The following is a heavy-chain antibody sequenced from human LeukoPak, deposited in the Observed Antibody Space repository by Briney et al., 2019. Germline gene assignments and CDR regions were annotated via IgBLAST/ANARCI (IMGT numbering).Heavy chain of an antibody. J-gene: IGHJ4*02. CDR1: GYTFTSYG. V-gene: IGHV1-18*01. D-gene: IGHD3-9*01. Sequence: ASVKVSCKASGYTFTSYGISWVRQAPGQGLEWMGWISAYNGNTNYAQKLQGRVTMTTDTSTSTAYMELRSLRSDDTAVYYCGRKIYSILSSIFASGGREPLVTVSS. CDR2: ISAYNGNT. CDR3: GRKIYSILSSIFAS.